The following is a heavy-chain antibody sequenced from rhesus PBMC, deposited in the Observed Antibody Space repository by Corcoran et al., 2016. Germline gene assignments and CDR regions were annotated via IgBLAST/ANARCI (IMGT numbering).Heavy chain of an antibody. D-gene: IGHD3-16*01. CDR2: IYWDDDN. CDR1: GFSLTTSGMG. Sequence: HVTLKESGPALVTPTQTLTLTCTCSGFSLTTSGMGVGWIRQLTWKAQVWLALIYWDDDNRYSTSLKSRRTISKETSKNQVVLTMTNMDPMDTATYNCARWNSGRSCLYSWGQVVVVTVSS. CDR3: ARWNSGRSCLYS. V-gene: IGHV2-174*01. J-gene: IGHJ6*01.